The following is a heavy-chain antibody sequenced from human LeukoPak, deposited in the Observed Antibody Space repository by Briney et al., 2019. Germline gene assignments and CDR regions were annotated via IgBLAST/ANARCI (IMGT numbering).Heavy chain of an antibody. D-gene: IGHD6-19*01. Sequence: GESLKISCKGSGYTFNTYWVGWVRQMPGKGLEWIGIIYPGDSDIRYSPSFRGQVTISADKSNSTAYLQWSSLKASDTAMYYCARRDVSAWYYFDYWGQGTLVTVSS. CDR2: IYPGDSDI. CDR1: GYTFNTYW. CDR3: ARRDVSAWYYFDY. V-gene: IGHV5-51*01. J-gene: IGHJ4*02.